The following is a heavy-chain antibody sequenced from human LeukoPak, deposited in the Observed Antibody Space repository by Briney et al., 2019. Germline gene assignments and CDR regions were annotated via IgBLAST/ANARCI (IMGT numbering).Heavy chain of an antibody. CDR3: ARAYYYYGMDV. V-gene: IGHV1-46*01. J-gene: IGHJ6*02. Sequence: GASVTVSCTASGYTFTSYYTHWVRQAPGQGLEWMGIINPSGGSTSYAQKFQGRVTMTRDTSTSTVYMELSSLRSDDTAVYYCARAYYYYGMDVWGQGTTVTVSS. CDR2: INPSGGST. CDR1: GYTFTSYY.